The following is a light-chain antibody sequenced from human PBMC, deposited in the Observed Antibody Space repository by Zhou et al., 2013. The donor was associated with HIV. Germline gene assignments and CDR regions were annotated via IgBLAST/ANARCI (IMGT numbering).Light chain of an antibody. CDR1: SSNIGDFP. V-gene: IGLV1-44*01. CDR3: VRWDDSLKNYV. J-gene: IGLJ1*01. CDR2: DNN. Sequence: QSVLTQPPSTSGTPGQRVTISCSGSSSNIGDFPVNWYQQLPGTAPKLLIFDNNQRPSGVPDRFSGSKSGTSASLAISGLQSEDEADYYCVRWDDSLKNYVFGTGTKGHRP.